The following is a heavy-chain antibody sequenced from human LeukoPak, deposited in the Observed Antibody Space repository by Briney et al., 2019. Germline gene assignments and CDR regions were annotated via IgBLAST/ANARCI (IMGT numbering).Heavy chain of an antibody. CDR3: ARFTPQGYGWGGYNRFDP. D-gene: IGHD3-16*01. CDR1: GGSISRSNW. CDR2: IYHSGST. Sequence: SGTLSLTCAVSGGSISRSNWWSWVRQPPGKGLEWIGEIYHSGSTNYNPSLKSRVTISVDKSKNQFSLNLTSVTAADTAVYYCARFTPQGYGWGGYNRFDPWGQGTLVTVSS. J-gene: IGHJ5*02. V-gene: IGHV4-4*02.